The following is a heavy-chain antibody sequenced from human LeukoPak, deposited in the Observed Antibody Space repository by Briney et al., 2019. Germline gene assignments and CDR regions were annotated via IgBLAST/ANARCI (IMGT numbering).Heavy chain of an antibody. CDR1: GGSISSYY. CDR3: ARVGKDSYYYMDV. Sequence: SETLSLTCTVSGGSISSYYWSWIRQPPGKGLEWIGYIYYSGSTNYNPSLKSQVTISVDTSRNQFSLKLSSVTAADTAVYYCARVGKDSYYYMDVWGKGTTVTVS. CDR2: IYYSGST. J-gene: IGHJ6*03. D-gene: IGHD1-26*01. V-gene: IGHV4-59*01.